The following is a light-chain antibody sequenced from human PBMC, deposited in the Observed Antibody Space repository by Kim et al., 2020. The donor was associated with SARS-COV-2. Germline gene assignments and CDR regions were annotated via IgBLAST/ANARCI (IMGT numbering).Light chain of an antibody. CDR3: QQYDSYSRGT. CDR1: QSISAY. V-gene: IGKV1-5*01. J-gene: IGKJ2*01. CDR2: DAS. Sequence: DIQMTQSPSTLSGSVGDRVTITCRASQSISAYLAWYQHKPGKAPKLLIYDASILESGVPSRFSGSGSGTEFTLTISSLQPDDFAIYYCQQYDSYSRGTFGQGTKLEIK.